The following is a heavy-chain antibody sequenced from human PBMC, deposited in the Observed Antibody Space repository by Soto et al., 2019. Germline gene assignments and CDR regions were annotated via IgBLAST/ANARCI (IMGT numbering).Heavy chain of an antibody. Sequence: SETLSLTCTVSGGSISSSSYYWGWIRQPPGKGLEWIGSIYYSGSTYYNPSLKSRVTISVDTSKNQFSLKLSSVTAADTAVYYCARHDGSGSYSNWDFDYWGQGTLVTVSS. CDR2: IYYSGST. CDR3: ARHDGSGSYSNWDFDY. CDR1: GGSISSSSYY. V-gene: IGHV4-39*01. J-gene: IGHJ4*02. D-gene: IGHD3-10*01.